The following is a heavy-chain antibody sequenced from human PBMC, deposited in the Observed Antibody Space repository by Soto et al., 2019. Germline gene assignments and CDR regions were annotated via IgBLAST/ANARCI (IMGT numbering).Heavy chain of an antibody. CDR3: ARETPGGYSGSDY. J-gene: IGHJ4*02. CDR2: IYYSGTT. Sequence: SETLSLTCTVSGGFISNYYWTWIRQPPGKGLQWIGYIYYSGTTNYNPSLKSRVTISVDTSKNQFSLKLSSVTAADTAVYYCARETPGGYSGSDYWGQGTLVTVSS. D-gene: IGHD5-12*01. V-gene: IGHV4-59*01. CDR1: GGFISNYY.